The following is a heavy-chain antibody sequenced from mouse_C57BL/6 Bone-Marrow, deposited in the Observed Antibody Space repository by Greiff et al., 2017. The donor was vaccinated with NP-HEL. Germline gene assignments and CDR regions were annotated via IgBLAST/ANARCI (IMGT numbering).Heavy chain of an antibody. V-gene: IGHV3-6*01. Sequence: VQLQQSGPGLVKPSQSLSLTCSVTGYSITSGYYWNWIRQFPGNKLEWMGYISYDGSNNYNPSLKNRISITRDTSKNQCFLKLTSVTTEDTATYYCARDYYVAYWGQGTLVTVSA. CDR1: GYSITSGYY. D-gene: IGHD1-1*01. CDR2: ISYDGSN. J-gene: IGHJ3*01. CDR3: ARDYYVAY.